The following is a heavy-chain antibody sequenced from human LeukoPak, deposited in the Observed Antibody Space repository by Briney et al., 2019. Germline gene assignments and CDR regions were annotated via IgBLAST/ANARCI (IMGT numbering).Heavy chain of an antibody. D-gene: IGHD2-2*02. V-gene: IGHV3-30*02. CDR2: IRYDGSNK. CDR3: AKDSSVVPAAIYDYYYYMDV. CDR1: GFTFGDYA. J-gene: IGHJ6*03. Sequence: GGPLRLSCKASGFTFGDYALTWVRQAPGKGLEWVAFIRYDGSNKYYADSVKGRFTISRDNSKNTLYLQMNSLRAEDTAVYYCAKDSSVVPAAIYDYYYYMDVWGKGTTVTVSS.